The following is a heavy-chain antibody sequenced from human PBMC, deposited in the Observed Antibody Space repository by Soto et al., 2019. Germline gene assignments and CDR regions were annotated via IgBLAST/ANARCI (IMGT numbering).Heavy chain of an antibody. D-gene: IGHD4-17*01. Sequence: SLTCTGSGGSISSSSYYWGWIRQPPGKGLEWIGSIYYSGSTYYNPSLKSRVTISVDTSKNQFSLKLSSVTAADTAVYYCARHFKDGPPMTTLIFDYWGQGTLVTVSS. CDR3: ARHFKDGPPMTTLIFDY. J-gene: IGHJ4*02. CDR1: GGSISSSSYY. CDR2: IYYSGST. V-gene: IGHV4-39*01.